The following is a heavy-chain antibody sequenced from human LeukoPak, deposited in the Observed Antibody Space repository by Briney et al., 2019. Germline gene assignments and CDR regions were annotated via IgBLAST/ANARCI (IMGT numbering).Heavy chain of an antibody. J-gene: IGHJ3*01. CDR3: ARLQNRGFDYGYDDAFDV. V-gene: IGHV4-59*08. CDR2: LYYSGST. CDR1: HGSISCYY. D-gene: IGHD5-18*01. Sequence: PSETLSLTCIVSHGSISCYYWSWIRQPPGKGLEWIGHLYYSGSTEYSPSLKSRVTISVDTSEHQVSLKVTSVTAADTAVYYCARLQNRGFDYGYDDAFDVWGQGTMVTVSS.